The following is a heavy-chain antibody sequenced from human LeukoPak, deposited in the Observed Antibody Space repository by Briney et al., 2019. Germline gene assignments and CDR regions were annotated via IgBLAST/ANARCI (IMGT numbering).Heavy chain of an antibody. Sequence: ASVKVSCKASGYAFSNYGISWVRQAPGQGLEWMGWISAYNGNTDYAQKVQGRVTMTTDTSTSTAYMELRSLRSDDTAVYYCASAPYSSRRQSQYYMDVWGKGTTVTVSS. CDR2: ISAYNGNT. D-gene: IGHD6-13*01. J-gene: IGHJ6*03. CDR1: GYAFSNYG. V-gene: IGHV1-18*01. CDR3: ASAPYSSRRQSQYYMDV.